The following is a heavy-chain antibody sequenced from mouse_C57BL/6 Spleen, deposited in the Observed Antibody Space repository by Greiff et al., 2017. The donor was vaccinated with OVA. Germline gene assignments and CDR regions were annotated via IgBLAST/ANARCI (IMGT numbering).Heavy chain of an antibody. V-gene: IGHV5-9*01. D-gene: IGHD2-4*01. CDR2: ISGGGGNT. CDR3: ARQIYYDYDGFAY. CDR1: GFTFSSYT. J-gene: IGHJ3*01. Sequence: VQLKESGGGLVKPGGSLKLSCAASGFTFSSYTMSWVRQTPEKRLEWVATISGGGGNTYYPDSVKGRFTISRDNAKNTLYLQMSSLRSEDTALYYCARQIYYDYDGFAYWGQGTLVTVSA.